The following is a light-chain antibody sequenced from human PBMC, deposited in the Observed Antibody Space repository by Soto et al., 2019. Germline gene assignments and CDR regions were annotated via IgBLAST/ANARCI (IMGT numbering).Light chain of an antibody. CDR3: SSFTTSTSYV. V-gene: IGLV2-14*03. Sequence: QSALTQPASMSGSPGQSITISCTGTSSDVGAYDYVSWYQQHPGEVPKLMIFDVSDRPPGVSNRFSGSKSGNTASLTISGLQAEDEADYYCSSFTTSTSYVFGTGTKLTVL. J-gene: IGLJ1*01. CDR2: DVS. CDR1: SSDVGAYDY.